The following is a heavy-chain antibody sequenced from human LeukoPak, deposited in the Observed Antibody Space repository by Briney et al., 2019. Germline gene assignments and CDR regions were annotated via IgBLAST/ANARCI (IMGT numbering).Heavy chain of an antibody. CDR1: GGSISSYY. CDR2: IYYSGST. J-gene: IGHJ4*02. CDR3: ARTHYDFWSGYDY. V-gene: IGHV4-59*12. D-gene: IGHD3-3*01. Sequence: SETLSLTCTVSGGSISSYYWSWIRQPPGKGLEWIGYIYYSGSTNYNPSLKSRVTISVDRSKNQFSLKLSSVTAADTAVYYCARTHYDFWSGYDYWGQGTLVTVSS.